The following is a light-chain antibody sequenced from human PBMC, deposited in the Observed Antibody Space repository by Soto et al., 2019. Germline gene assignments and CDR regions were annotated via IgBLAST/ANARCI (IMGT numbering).Light chain of an antibody. J-gene: IGKJ2*01. Sequence: EVVMTQSPATLSVSPGERVTLSCRASQSVSDNLAWYQQKPGQAPRLLIYGASTRANTIPARFSGSGSGTEFTLTISSLQSEDFAVYYCQQSNKWPYTFGQGTKLDIK. CDR3: QQSNKWPYT. V-gene: IGKV3-15*01. CDR1: QSVSDN. CDR2: GAS.